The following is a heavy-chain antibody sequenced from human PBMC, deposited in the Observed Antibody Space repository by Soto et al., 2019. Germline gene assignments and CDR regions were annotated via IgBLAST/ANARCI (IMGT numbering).Heavy chain of an antibody. CDR3: ARHGPRSSCWILYYYSGIDV. V-gene: IGHV5-51*01. Sequence: LGESLKISCKGSGYSFTIYWIGWVRQMPGKGLEWMGIIYPGDSDTRYSPSFQGQATISADKSISTAYLQWSSLKASDTAMYYCARHGPRSSCWILYYYSGIDVWGQGTMVTVPS. J-gene: IGHJ6*02. CDR2: IYPGDSDT. D-gene: IGHD6-19*01. CDR1: GYSFTIYW.